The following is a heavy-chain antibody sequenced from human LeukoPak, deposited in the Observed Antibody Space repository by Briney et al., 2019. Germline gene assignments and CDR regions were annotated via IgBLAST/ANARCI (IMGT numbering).Heavy chain of an antibody. CDR2: INHNGNVN. D-gene: IGHD1-26*01. CDR1: GFTFSSYW. CDR3: ASESGGSHNDAFDI. Sequence: GGSLRLSCAASGFTFSSYWMNWARQAPGKGLEWVASINHNGNVNYYVDSVKGRFTISRDNARKSLFLQMNSLRAEDTAVYYCASESGGSHNDAFDIWGQGIMVTVSS. V-gene: IGHV3-7*03. J-gene: IGHJ3*02.